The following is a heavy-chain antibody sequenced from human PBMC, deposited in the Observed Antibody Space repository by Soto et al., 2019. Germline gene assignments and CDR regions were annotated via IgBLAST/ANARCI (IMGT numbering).Heavy chain of an antibody. D-gene: IGHD1-26*01. V-gene: IGHV4-59*01. Sequence: SETLSLTCTVSGGSISSYYWSWIRQPPGEGLEWIGYIYYSGSTNYNPSLKSRVTISVDTSKNQFSLKLSSVTAADTAVYYCARVLSGSSIFDYWGQGTLVTVSS. CDR2: IYYSGST. CDR1: GGSISSYY. CDR3: ARVLSGSSIFDY. J-gene: IGHJ4*02.